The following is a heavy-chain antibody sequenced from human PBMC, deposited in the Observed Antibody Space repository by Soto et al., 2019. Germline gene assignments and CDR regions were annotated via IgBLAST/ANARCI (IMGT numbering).Heavy chain of an antibody. J-gene: IGHJ4*02. CDR1: GGSISSYY. CDR2: IYYSGST. V-gene: IGHV4-59*01. D-gene: IGHD5-18*01. CDR3: ARVATRGYSYGNYFDY. Sequence: SETLSLTCTVSGGSISSYYWSWIRQPPGKGLEWIGYIYYSGSTNYNPSLKSRVTISVDTSKNQFSLKLSSVTAADTAVYYCARVATRGYSYGNYFDYWGQGTLVTVSS.